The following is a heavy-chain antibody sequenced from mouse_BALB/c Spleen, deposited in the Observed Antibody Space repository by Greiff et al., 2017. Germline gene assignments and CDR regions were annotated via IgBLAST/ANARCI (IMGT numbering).Heavy chain of an antibody. V-gene: IGHV3-2*02. CDR2: ISYSGST. CDR1: GYSITSDYA. CDR3: ARGRHYFDY. Sequence: EVKLQESGPGLVKPSQSLSLTCTVTGYSITSDYAWNWIRQFPGNKLEWMGYISYSGSTSYNPSLKSRISITRDTSKNQFFLQLNSVTTEDTATYYCARGRHYFDYWGQGTTLTVSS. D-gene: IGHD3-3*01. J-gene: IGHJ2*01.